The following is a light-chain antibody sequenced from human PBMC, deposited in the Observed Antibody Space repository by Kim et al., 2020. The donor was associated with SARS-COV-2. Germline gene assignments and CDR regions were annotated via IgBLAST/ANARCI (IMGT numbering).Light chain of an antibody. CDR1: QSIRSY. CDR2: AAS. V-gene: IGKV1-39*01. CDR3: QKSNSTPRT. Sequence: DIQMTQSPSTLSASVGDRVTITCRTSQSIRSYLTWYQQKPGKAPKFLIYAASNLQSGVPSRFSGSGSGTEFTLTITSLQPEEFATYYCQKSNSTPRTFGEGTKGDIK. J-gene: IGKJ1*01.